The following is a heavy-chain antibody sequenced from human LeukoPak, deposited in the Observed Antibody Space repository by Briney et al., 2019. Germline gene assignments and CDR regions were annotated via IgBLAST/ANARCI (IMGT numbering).Heavy chain of an antibody. V-gene: IGHV1-3*03. CDR2: INAGNGNT. J-gene: IGHJ6*03. CDR3: ARGGTDYYYYYMDV. CDR1: GYTFAIYA. D-gene: IGHD1-1*01. Sequence: ASVKVSCKASGYTFAIYAIHWVRQAPGQRLEWMGWINAGNGNTKYSQEFQGRVTITRDTFASTAYMELSSLRSEDMAVYYCARGGTDYYYYYMDVWGKGTTVTVS.